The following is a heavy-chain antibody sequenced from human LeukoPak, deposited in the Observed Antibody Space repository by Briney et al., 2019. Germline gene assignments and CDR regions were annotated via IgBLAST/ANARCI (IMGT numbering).Heavy chain of an antibody. J-gene: IGHJ5*02. V-gene: IGHV4-30-2*01. CDR2: IYHSGST. Sequence: SETLSLTCTVSGGSISSGGYYWSWIRQPPGKGLEWIGYIYHSGSTYYNPSLKSRVTISVDRSKNQFSLKLSSVTAADTAVYYCAREIIAAHNWFDPWGQGTLVTVSS. CDR3: AREIIAAHNWFDP. D-gene: IGHD6-6*01. CDR1: GGSISSGGYY.